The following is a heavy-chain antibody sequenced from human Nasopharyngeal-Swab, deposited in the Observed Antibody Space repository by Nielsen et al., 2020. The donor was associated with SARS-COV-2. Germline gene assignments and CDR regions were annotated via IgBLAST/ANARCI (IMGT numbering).Heavy chain of an antibody. Sequence: GESLKISCAASGFTFSSYGMHWVRQAPGKGLEWVAVISYDGSNKYYADSVKGRFTISRDNSKNTLYLQMNSLRAEDTAVYYCARDKGYMITFGGVITWGQGTLVTVSS. V-gene: IGHV3-30*03. J-gene: IGHJ5*02. CDR2: ISYDGSNK. D-gene: IGHD3-16*02. CDR3: ARDKGYMITFGGVIT. CDR1: GFTFSSYG.